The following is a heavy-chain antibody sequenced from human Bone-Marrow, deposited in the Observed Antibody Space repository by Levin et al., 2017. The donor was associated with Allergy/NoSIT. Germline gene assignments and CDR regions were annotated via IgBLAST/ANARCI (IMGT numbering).Heavy chain of an antibody. D-gene: IGHD3-10*01. V-gene: IGHV3-23*01. CDR2: ISGSGGST. Sequence: GGSLRLSCAASGFTFSSYAMSWVRQAPGKGLEWVSAISGSGGSTYYADSVKGRFTISRDNSKNTLYLQMNSLRAEDTAVYYCAKDITMVRGVIMDYYGMDVWGQGTTVTVSS. J-gene: IGHJ6*02. CDR3: AKDITMVRGVIMDYYGMDV. CDR1: GFTFSSYA.